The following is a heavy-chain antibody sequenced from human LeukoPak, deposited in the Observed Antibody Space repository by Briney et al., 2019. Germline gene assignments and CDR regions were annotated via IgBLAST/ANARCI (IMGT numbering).Heavy chain of an antibody. Sequence: SESPSLTCTVSGGSISSYYWSWIRQRPGKGLGWIGCIYYSGSTNYNPSLKSRVTISVDTSKNQFSLKLSSVTAADTAVYYCARVSDPGPQHYYYMDVWGKGTTVTVSS. V-gene: IGHV4-59*12. CDR3: ARVSDPGPQHYYYMDV. D-gene: IGHD5-18*01. CDR1: GGSISSYY. CDR2: IYYSGST. J-gene: IGHJ6*03.